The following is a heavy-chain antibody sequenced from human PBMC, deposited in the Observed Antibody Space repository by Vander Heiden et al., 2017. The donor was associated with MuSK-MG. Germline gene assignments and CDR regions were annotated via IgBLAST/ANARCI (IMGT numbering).Heavy chain of an antibody. CDR3: ARTARSRGFYFKYQLPLDTAEARIRASPYEYFQH. V-gene: IGHV4-4*02. CDR2: IYHSGST. J-gene: IGHJ1*01. D-gene: IGHD2-2*01. CDR1: GGSISSSNW. Sequence: QVQLQESGPGLVKPSGTLSLTCAVSGGSISSSNWWSWVRQPPGKGLEWMGEIYHSGSTNYNPSLKSRVTISVDKSKNQFSLKLSSVTAADTAVYYCARTARSRGFYFKYQLPLDTAEARIRASPYEYFQHWGQGTLVTVSS.